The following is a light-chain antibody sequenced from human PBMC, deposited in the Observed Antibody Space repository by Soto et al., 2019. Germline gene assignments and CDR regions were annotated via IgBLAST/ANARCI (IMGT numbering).Light chain of an antibody. V-gene: IGKV1-5*03. Sequence: DIQMTQSPSTLSGSVGDRVTITCRASQTISSWLAWYQQKPGKAPKLLIYKASTLKSGVPSRFSGSGSGTEFTLTISSLQPDDFATYYCYQYYSYPGALGQGPK. CDR1: QTISSW. J-gene: IGKJ1*01. CDR2: KAS. CDR3: YQYYSYPGA.